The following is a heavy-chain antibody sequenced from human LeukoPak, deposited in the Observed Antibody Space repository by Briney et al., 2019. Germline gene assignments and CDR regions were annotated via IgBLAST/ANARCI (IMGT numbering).Heavy chain of an antibody. CDR3: SRITTNGYFEY. Sequence: GGSLRLSCAGSGFTFEDYGMSWVRQAPGKGLEWVSGINWNGGSRGHADSVKGRFTISRDNAKKSLYLQMNSLRAEDTAVYFCSRITTNGYFEYWGQGALVTVSS. D-gene: IGHD1-1*01. CDR1: GFTFEDYG. CDR2: INWNGGSR. J-gene: IGHJ4*02. V-gene: IGHV3-20*04.